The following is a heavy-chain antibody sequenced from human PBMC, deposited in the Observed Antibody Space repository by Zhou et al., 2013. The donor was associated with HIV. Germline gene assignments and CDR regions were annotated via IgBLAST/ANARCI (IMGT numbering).Heavy chain of an antibody. J-gene: IGHJ3*02. CDR3: ARHRRYGDNSYAFDI. D-gene: IGHD2-21*01. Sequence: QVQLVQSESETLRPGATAKVSCKTSGYTFTNYDINWVRQATGQGLEWMGWMNPRSGNTGYAQKFQGRVTITRNTSINTAYMELSSLRSEDTGVYYCARHRRYGDNSYAFDIWGQGTMVTVSS. CDR2: MNPRSGNT. CDR1: GYTFTNYD. V-gene: IGHV1-8*03.